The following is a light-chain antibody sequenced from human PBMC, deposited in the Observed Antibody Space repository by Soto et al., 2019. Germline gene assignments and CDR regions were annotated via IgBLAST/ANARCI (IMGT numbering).Light chain of an antibody. V-gene: IGKV4-1*01. CDR1: RSLLHSYNNENH. CDR2: WAS. J-gene: IGKJ4*01. CDR3: HQYYSSPLT. Sequence: DIAMTQSPDSLSVSLGERATINCKASRSLLHSYNNENHLDWYQQKPGQPPKLLIYWASTRKSGVPDRFTGGGSERDFSLTISGLQAEDVAVYYCHQYYSSPLTFGGGTKVELK.